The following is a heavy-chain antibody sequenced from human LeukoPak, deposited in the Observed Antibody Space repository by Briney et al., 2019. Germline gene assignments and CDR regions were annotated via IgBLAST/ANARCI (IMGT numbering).Heavy chain of an antibody. CDR3: ARSEYSSSSVDYYYGMDV. V-gene: IGHV5-51*01. CDR1: GYSFTSYW. Sequence: GESLKISCKGSGYSFTSYWIGWVRQVPGKGLEWMGIIYPGDSDTRYSPSFQGQVTISADKSISTAYLQWSSLKASDTAMYYCARSEYSSSSVDYYYGMDVWGQGTTVTVSS. D-gene: IGHD6-6*01. CDR2: IYPGDSDT. J-gene: IGHJ6*02.